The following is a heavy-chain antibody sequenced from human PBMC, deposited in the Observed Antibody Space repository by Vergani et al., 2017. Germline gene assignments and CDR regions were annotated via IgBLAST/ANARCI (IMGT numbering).Heavy chain of an antibody. CDR2: MYHSGST. D-gene: IGHD3-10*01. Sequence: QVRLQESGPGLVKPSETLSLTCSVPGGSMSGDYWSWIRQPPGKELEWIGYMYHSGSTNYNPSLDTRVTISGDTSKNQFSLKLNSVTAADTAVYYCGRVADFYGLGRRLLDLWGQGILVTVSS. CDR3: GRVADFYGLGRRLLDL. CDR1: GGSMSGDY. V-gene: IGHV4-59*12. J-gene: IGHJ5*02.